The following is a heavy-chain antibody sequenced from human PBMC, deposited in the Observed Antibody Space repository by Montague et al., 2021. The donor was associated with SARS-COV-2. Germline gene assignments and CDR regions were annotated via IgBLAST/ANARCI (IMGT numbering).Heavy chain of an antibody. J-gene: IGHJ6*02. CDR2: IVGDADRA. CDR1: GFNFDEYT. Sequence: SLRLSCAASGFNFDEYTMHWVRQVPGRGLEWVSLIVGDADRAHYADSVMGRFTASSDTSNNSLFLEMHLLRSEDAGLYYCAKDIACSSNYCYTTGFVFSSCGMDVWGQGTTVTVSS. D-gene: IGHD2-2*01. V-gene: IGHV3-43*02. CDR3: AKDIACSSNYCYTTGFVFSSCGMDV.